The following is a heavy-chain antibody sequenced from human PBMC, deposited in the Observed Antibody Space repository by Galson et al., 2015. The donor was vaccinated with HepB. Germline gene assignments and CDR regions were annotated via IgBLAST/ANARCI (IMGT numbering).Heavy chain of an antibody. CDR2: IKRKTYGETT. D-gene: IGHD2-21*01. Sequence: SLRLSCAASGFTFSDAWLSWVRQAPGKGLEWVARIKRKTYGETTDYAAPVKDRFTISRDDSRNTLYLQMNSLKTDDTAVYYCTTDAGDKVMPLFEYWGQGALVTVSP. CDR3: TTDAGDKVMPLFEY. J-gene: IGHJ4*02. CDR1: GFTFSDAW. V-gene: IGHV3-15*01.